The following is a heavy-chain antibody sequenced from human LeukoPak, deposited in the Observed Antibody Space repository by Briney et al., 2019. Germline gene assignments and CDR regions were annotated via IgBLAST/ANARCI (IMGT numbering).Heavy chain of an antibody. V-gene: IGHV3-30*02. CDR1: GFSFSRYD. J-gene: IGHJ4*02. CDR2: IRYDGSNK. CDR3: AKDRQTITIFGVVNTPRANFDY. D-gene: IGHD3-3*01. Sequence: PGGSLRLSCAASGFSFSRYDIHWVRQAPGKGLEWVAFIRYDGSNKNYADSVKGRFTISRDNFMSTVYLQMNSLRAEDMAVYYCAKDRQTITIFGVVNTPRANFDYWGQGTLVTVSS.